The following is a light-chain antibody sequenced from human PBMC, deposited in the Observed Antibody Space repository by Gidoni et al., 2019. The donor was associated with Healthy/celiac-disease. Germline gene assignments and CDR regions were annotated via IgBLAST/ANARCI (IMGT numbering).Light chain of an antibody. J-gene: IGKJ1*01. CDR2: AAS. CDR3: QQYYSTRT. CDR1: QGISNS. V-gene: IGKV1-NL1*01. Sequence: DIPKTQSPSSLSASVGDRVTITCRASQGISNSLAWYQQKPGKAPKLLLYAASRLESGVPSRFSGSGSGTDYTLTISSLQPEDFATYYCQQYYSTRTFGQGTKVEIK.